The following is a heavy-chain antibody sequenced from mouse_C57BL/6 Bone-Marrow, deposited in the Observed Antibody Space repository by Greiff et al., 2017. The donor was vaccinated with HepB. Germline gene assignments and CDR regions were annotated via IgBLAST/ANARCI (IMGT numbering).Heavy chain of an antibody. CDR3: ARKGRYPMDY. Sequence: QVQLQQSGAELARPGASVKLSCKASGYTFTSYGISWVKQRTGQGLEWIGEIYPRSGNTYYNAKFKGKATLTADKSSSTAYMELRSLTSEDSAVYFCARKGRYPMDYWGQGTSVTVSS. CDR2: IYPRSGNT. D-gene: IGHD1-1*01. CDR1: GYTFTSYG. V-gene: IGHV1-81*01. J-gene: IGHJ4*01.